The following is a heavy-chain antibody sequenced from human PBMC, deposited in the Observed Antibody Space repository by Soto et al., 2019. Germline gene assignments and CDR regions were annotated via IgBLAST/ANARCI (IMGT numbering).Heavy chain of an antibody. CDR2: IRSKAYGGTT. V-gene: IGHV3-49*03. D-gene: IGHD1-7*01. Sequence: GGSLRLSCTASGFTFGDYAMSWFRQAPGKGLEWVGFIRSKAYGGTTEYAASVKGRFTISRDDSKSIAYLQMNSLKTEDTAVYYFTRDPELELRRHYYYYMDVWGKGTTVTVSS. CDR3: TRDPELELRRHYYYYMDV. J-gene: IGHJ6*03. CDR1: GFTFGDYA.